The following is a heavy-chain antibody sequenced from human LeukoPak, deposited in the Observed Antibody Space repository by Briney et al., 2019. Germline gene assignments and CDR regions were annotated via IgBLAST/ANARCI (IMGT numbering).Heavy chain of an antibody. CDR1: GYTFTGYY. D-gene: IGHD2-15*01. V-gene: IGHV1-2*02. CDR2: INPNSGGT. CDR3: ARDQVARDIVVVLTATGTIDY. Sequence: GASVKVSCKASGYTFTGYYMHWVRQAPGQGLEWMGWINPNSGGTSYAQNFQGRVTMTSDTSISTAYMELSRLRSDDTAVYYCARDQVARDIVVVLTATGTIDYWGQGILVTVSS. J-gene: IGHJ4*02.